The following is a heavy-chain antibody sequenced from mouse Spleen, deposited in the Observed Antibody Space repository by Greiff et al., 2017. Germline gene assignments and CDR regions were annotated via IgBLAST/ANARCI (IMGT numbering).Heavy chain of an antibody. V-gene: IGHV5-17*01. J-gene: IGHJ3*01. D-gene: IGHD2-1*01. Sequence: EVKLMESGGGLVKPGGSLKLSCAASGFTFSDYGMHWVRQAPEKGLEWVAYISSGSSTIYYADTVKGRFTISRDNAKNTLFLQMTSLRSEDTAMYYCAREGPYGNYGFAYWGQGTLVTVSA. CDR3: AREGPYGNYGFAY. CDR1: GFTFSDYG. CDR2: ISSGSSTI.